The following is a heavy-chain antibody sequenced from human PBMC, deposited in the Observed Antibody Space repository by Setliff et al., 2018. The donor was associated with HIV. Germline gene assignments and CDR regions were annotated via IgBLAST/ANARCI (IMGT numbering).Heavy chain of an antibody. D-gene: IGHD3-22*01. Sequence: ASVKVSCKASGYTFTSYGISWVRQAPGQGLEWMGWISACNGNTNYAQKLQGRVTMTTDTSTSTAYMELRSLRSDDTAVYYCARYDSSDYLPGEYQYWGQGTLVTVSS. V-gene: IGHV1-18*01. CDR2: ISACNGNT. CDR1: GYTFTSYG. CDR3: ARYDSSDYLPGEYQY. J-gene: IGHJ4*02.